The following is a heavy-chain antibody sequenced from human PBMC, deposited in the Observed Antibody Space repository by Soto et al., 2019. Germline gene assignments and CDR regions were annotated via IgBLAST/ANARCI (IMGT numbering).Heavy chain of an antibody. CDR1: GFTFSNHW. Sequence: EVQLVESGGGLVQPGGSLRLSCAVAGFTFSNHWMHWVRQAPGKGLVWGSRINSDGSSTFYADSVKGRFTIYRDNAKNKVYLQMNSLKDDDTAVYYCARGIQYRYGIDVWGQGTPVTVSS. V-gene: IGHV3-74*01. CDR2: INSDGSST. D-gene: IGHD5-18*01. CDR3: ARGIQYRYGIDV. J-gene: IGHJ6*02.